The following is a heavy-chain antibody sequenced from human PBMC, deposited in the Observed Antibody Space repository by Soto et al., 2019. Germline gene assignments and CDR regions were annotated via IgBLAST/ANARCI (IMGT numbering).Heavy chain of an antibody. CDR1: GYTFTGYY. CDR2: INPNSGGT. CDR3: AREMVVPAAIKAPEFSSYYYYGMHL. V-gene: IGHV1-2*04. J-gene: IGHJ6*02. D-gene: IGHD2-2*01. Sequence: GAAVKVSCKASGYTFTGYYMHWVRQAPGQGXEWMGWINPNSGGTNYAQKFQGWVTMTRDTSISTAYMELSRLRSDDTAVYYCAREMVVPAAIKAPEFSSYYYYGMHLWCQGPTVTVSS.